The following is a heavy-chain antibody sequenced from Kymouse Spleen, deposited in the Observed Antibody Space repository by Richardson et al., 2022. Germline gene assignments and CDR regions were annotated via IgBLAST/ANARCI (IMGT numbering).Heavy chain of an antibody. Sequence: QVQLVESGGGVVQPGRSLRLSCAASGFTFSSYGMHWVRQAPGKGLEWVAVISYDGSNKYYADSVKGRFTISRDNSKNTLYLQMNSLRAEDTAVYYCAKGRSSGWFDYWGQGTLVTVSS. J-gene: IGHJ4*02. CDR1: GFTFSSYG. D-gene: IGHD6-19*01. V-gene: IGHV3-30*18. CDR3: AKGRSSGWFDY. CDR2: ISYDGSNK.